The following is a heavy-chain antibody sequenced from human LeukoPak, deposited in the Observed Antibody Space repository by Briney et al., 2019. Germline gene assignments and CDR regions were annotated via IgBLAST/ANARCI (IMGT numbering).Heavy chain of an antibody. Sequence: ASVKVSCKASGYTFTAYYLHWVRQAPGQGLEWMGWINPNTGGTNYAQKFQGRVTMTRDTSISTAYMELSRLRSDDTAVFYCARDSYDILTGFQWGQGTQVTVSS. D-gene: IGHD3-9*01. V-gene: IGHV1-2*02. CDR2: INPNTGGT. CDR1: GYTFTAYY. J-gene: IGHJ4*02. CDR3: ARDSYDILTGFQ.